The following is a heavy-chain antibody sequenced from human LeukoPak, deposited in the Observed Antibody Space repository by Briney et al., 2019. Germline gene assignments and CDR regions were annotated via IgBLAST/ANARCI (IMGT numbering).Heavy chain of an antibody. V-gene: IGHV5-51*01. CDR3: ARQEGAVAGTLLY. CDR1: GYSFTTYW. Sequence: GESLKISCKASGYSFTTYWIAWVRQMPGRGLEWMGIIYPDDSDTKYSPPFQGQVTISADRSISTAYLQWSSLKTSDTAMYYCARQEGAVAGTLLYWGQGTQVTVSS. CDR2: IYPDDSDT. J-gene: IGHJ4*02. D-gene: IGHD6-19*01.